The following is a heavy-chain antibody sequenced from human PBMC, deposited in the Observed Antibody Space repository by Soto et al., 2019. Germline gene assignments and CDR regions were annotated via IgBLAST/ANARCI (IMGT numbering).Heavy chain of an antibody. CDR2: MNPNSGDT. J-gene: IGHJ4*02. CDR1: GYTFTSYE. CDR3: ARGELLWFGELLR. V-gene: IGHV1-8*01. Sequence: QVQLVQTGAEVKKPGASVKVSCKASGYTFTSYEINWVRQATGQGLEWMGWMNPNSGDTGYAQKFQGRVTMTRNTSISTAYMELSSLRSEDTAVYYCARGELLWFGELLRWGPGTLVTVSS. D-gene: IGHD3-10*01.